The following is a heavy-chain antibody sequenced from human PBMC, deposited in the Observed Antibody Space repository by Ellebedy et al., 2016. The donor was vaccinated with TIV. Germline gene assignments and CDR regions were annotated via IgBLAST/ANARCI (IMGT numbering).Heavy chain of an antibody. J-gene: IGHJ5*02. D-gene: IGHD3-22*01. V-gene: IGHV3-74*01. CDR1: GFFFSNYW. CDR3: TRELSGYINYFVP. CDR2: IKEDGTFT. Sequence: GESLKISCVGSGFFFSNYWMHWIRQVPGKGLVWVSRIKEDGTFTSYADSVRGRFITSRDNAKNTVYLEMNNLRAEDTAIYYCTRELSGYINYFVPWGQGTLATVSS.